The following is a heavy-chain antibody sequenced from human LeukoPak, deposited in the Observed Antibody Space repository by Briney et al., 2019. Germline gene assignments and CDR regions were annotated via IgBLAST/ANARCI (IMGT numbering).Heavy chain of an antibody. Sequence: GGSLRLSCTASGFTFGDYAMSWFRQAPGKGLEWVGFIRSKGYGGTTEYAASVKGRFTISRDDSKSIAYLQMNSLKTEDTAVYYCTSHTMEIVVVVAATPTDYWGQGTLVTVSS. V-gene: IGHV3-49*03. CDR2: IRSKGYGGTT. CDR3: TSHTMEIVVVVAATPTDY. J-gene: IGHJ4*02. CDR1: GFTFGDYA. D-gene: IGHD2-15*01.